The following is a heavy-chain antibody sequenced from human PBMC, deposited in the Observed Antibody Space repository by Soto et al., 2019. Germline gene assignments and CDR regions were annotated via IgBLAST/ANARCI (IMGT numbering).Heavy chain of an antibody. J-gene: IGHJ4*02. Sequence: SETLSLTFSLSGASITSTTYFWAWIRQPPGKGLEWFGSIYYSGKTNYNTSLKSRTTISVDRSRNQFSLQVSPVTAADTAVYYCAKNLTRTGRFDXWGQGTVVTVSX. CDR3: AKNLTRTGRFDX. D-gene: IGHD2-2*01. CDR1: GASITSTTYF. CDR2: IYYSGKT. V-gene: IGHV4-39*01.